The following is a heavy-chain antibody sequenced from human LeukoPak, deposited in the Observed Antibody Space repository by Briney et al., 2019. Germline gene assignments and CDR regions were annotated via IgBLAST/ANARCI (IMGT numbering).Heavy chain of an antibody. V-gene: IGHV4-4*07. CDR2: IYASGST. CDR1: GGSISSYY. Sequence: SETLSLTCSVSGGSISSYYWRWIRQPAGKGLEWIGRIYASGSTNYNPSLKSRVTITVDPSKNQFCLKLSSVTAADTAVYYCARLRYDYVWGSYHFDYWGQGTLVTVSS. CDR3: ARLRYDYVWGSYHFDY. D-gene: IGHD3-16*02. J-gene: IGHJ4*02.